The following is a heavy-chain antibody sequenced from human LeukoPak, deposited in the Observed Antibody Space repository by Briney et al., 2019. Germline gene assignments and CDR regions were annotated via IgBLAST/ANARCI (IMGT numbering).Heavy chain of an antibody. V-gene: IGHV4-4*09. CDR2: IYTSGST. CDR1: GGSISSYY. CDR3: ARWKYSSSSATYNWFDP. D-gene: IGHD6-6*01. Sequence: PSETLSLTCTVSGGSISSYYWSWIRQPPGKGLEWIGYIYTSGSTNYNPSLKSRVTISVDTSKNQFSLKLSSVTAADTAVYYCARWKYSSSSATYNWFDPWGQGTLVTVSS. J-gene: IGHJ5*02.